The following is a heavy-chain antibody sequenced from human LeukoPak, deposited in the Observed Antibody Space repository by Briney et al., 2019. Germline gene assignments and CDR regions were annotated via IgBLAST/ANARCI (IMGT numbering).Heavy chain of an antibody. CDR1: GYTFTSYY. Sequence: GASVKVSCKASGYTFTSYYMHWVRQAPGQGLEWMGIINPSGGSTSYAQKFQGRVTMTRDMSTSTAYMELSSLRSEDTAVYYCARRLGYCSGGSCPYYFDYWGQGTLVTVSS. J-gene: IGHJ4*02. V-gene: IGHV1-46*01. D-gene: IGHD2-15*01. CDR2: INPSGGST. CDR3: ARRLGYCSGGSCPYYFDY.